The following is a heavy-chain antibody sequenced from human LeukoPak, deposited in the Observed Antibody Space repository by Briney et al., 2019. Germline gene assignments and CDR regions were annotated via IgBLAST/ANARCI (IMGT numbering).Heavy chain of an antibody. CDR1: GGTFSSYA. CDR2: IIPIFGTA. V-gene: IGHV1-69*06. J-gene: IGHJ4*02. Sequence: SVTVSCKASGGTFSSYAVSWLRQAPGQRLEWMGGIIPIFGTANYAQKFQGRVTITADKSTSTAYMELSSLRSEDTAVYYCARDHYDILTGYYIDYFDYWGQGTLVTVSS. CDR3: ARDHYDILTGYYIDYFDY. D-gene: IGHD3-9*01.